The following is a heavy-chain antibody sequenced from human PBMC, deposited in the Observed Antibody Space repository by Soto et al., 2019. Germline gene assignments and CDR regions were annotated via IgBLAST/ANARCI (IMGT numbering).Heavy chain of an antibody. D-gene: IGHD7-27*01. CDR2: IISIFGTA. CDR3: ASQLTGDYYYDGMDV. J-gene: IGHJ6*02. Sequence: QVQLVQSGAEVKKPGSSVKVSCKASGGTFSSYAISWVRQAPGQELEWMGGIISIFGTADYAQKFQGRVPITADEPTRTAYMELSSLRSEDTAVYYCASQLTGDYYYDGMDVWGQGTTVTVSS. V-gene: IGHV1-69*12. CDR1: GGTFSSYA.